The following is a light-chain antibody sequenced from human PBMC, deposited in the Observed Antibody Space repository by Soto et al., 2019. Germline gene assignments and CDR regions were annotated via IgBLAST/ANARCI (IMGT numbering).Light chain of an antibody. Sequence: QSVLTRPASVSGSPGQSITISCTGTSSDVGSYNLVSWYQQHPTKAPKLMIYEVSKRPAGVSNRFSGSKSGNTAAPTISGLQAEEEADYYCCSYAGSRKEVFGPGTKGTVL. V-gene: IGLV2-23*02. J-gene: IGLJ1*01. CDR2: EVS. CDR1: SSDVGSYNL. CDR3: CSYAGSRKEV.